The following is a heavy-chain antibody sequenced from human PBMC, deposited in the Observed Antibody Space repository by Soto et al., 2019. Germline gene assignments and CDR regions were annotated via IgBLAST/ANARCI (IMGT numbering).Heavy chain of an antibody. CDR3: ARITATLDY. Sequence: GGSLRLSCAASGFTFSSYEMNWVRQAPGKGLEWVSYISSGGSTIYYADSVKGRFTISRDNAKNSLYLQMNSLRAEDTAVYYCARITATLDYWGQGTLVTVSS. V-gene: IGHV3-48*03. D-gene: IGHD5-18*01. CDR2: ISSGGSTI. CDR1: GFTFSSYE. J-gene: IGHJ4*02.